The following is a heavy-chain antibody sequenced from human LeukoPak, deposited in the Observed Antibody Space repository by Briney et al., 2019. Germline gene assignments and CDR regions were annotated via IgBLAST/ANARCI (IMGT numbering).Heavy chain of an antibody. CDR2: ISPTGGYI. Sequence: GGSLRLSCAASAFTFSTYNINWVRQAPGKGLDWVSSISPTGGYIYYADSVKGRFTISRDNSKNTLYLQMNSLRAEDTAVYYCAKDVPPYYYDSSGHPYFDYWGQGTLVTVSS. V-gene: IGHV3-23*01. CDR3: AKDVPPYYYDSSGHPYFDY. D-gene: IGHD3-22*01. CDR1: AFTFSTYN. J-gene: IGHJ4*02.